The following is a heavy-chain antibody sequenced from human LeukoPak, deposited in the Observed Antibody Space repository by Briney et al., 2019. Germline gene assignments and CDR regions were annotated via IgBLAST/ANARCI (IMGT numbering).Heavy chain of an antibody. CDR2: ISGSGGST. V-gene: IGHV3-23*01. CDR3: AREVLGPLDY. Sequence: GGSLSLSCAASGFTFSSYAMSWVRQTPGKGLEWVSGISGSGGSTYYADSVKGRFTISRHNSKNTLYLQMNSLRAEDTAVYYCAREVLGPLDYWGQGTLVTVSS. J-gene: IGHJ4*02. CDR1: GFTFSSYA. D-gene: IGHD2-8*02.